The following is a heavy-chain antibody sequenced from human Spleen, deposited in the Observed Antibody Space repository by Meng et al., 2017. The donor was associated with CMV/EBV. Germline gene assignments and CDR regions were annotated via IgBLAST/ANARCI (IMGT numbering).Heavy chain of an antibody. CDR3: ARDTWGAFDI. J-gene: IGHJ3*02. Sequence: LSCSASRFSVHTYAMHWVRQAPGKRPEWVAVISYDGSNKYYADSVKGRFTVSRDNSKNTLYLQMNSLRAEDTAVFYCARDTWGAFDIWGQGTMVTVSS. CDR1: RFSVHTYA. D-gene: IGHD7-27*01. V-gene: IGHV3-30-3*01. CDR2: ISYDGSNK.